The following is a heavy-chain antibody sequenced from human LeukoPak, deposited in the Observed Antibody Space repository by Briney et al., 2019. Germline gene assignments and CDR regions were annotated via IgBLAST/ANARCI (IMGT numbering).Heavy chain of an antibody. D-gene: IGHD5-24*01. CDR2: ISSSSSYI. V-gene: IGHV3-21*01. CDR3: ARCRNGYRNDVFVI. J-gene: IGHJ3*02. CDR1: GFSFSNYG. Sequence: GGSLRLSCAASGFSFSNYGMNWVHQPPGKGLEGVSLISSSSSYIYYADSVKGRFTHSRENAKNSMYLQMNSLRAEDTAVYYCARCRNGYRNDVFVIWGQGTMVTVSS.